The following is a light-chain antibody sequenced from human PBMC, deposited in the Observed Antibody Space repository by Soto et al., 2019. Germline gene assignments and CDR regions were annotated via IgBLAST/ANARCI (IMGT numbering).Light chain of an antibody. CDR1: SGDVGGHNF. V-gene: IGLV2-8*01. J-gene: IGLJ1*01. CDR3: SSYAGRYNFYV. Sequence: QSALTQPPSASGSPGQSVTISCTGTSGDVGGHNFVSWYQHHPGKAPKLMIYEVSKRPSGVPDRFSASKSGNTASLTVSGLQAEDEADYYCSSYAGRYNFYVFGTGTKLTVL. CDR2: EVS.